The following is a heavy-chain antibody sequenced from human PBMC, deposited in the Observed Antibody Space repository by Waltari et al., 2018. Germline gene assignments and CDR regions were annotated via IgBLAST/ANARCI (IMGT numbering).Heavy chain of an antibody. CDR2: INWKSGNI. CDR1: GFTFDDYA. J-gene: IGHJ4*02. D-gene: IGHD3-16*01. Sequence: EVQLVESGGGLVQPGRSLRLSCAASGFTFDDYAMHWVRQAPGKCLEVGSGINWKSGNIAYADSVKGRFTISRDNAKNSLYLQMNSLRAEDTALYYCAKDGGDGYNTRGFDYWGQGTLVTVSS. CDR3: AKDGGDGYNTRGFDY. V-gene: IGHV3-9*01.